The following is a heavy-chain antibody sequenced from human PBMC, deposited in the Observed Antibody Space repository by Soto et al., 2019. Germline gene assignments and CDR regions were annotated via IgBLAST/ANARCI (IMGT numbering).Heavy chain of an antibody. CDR2: TRNQANSYTT. D-gene: IGHD3-10*01. CDR3: ARVPRTNVGIYYYYYYMDV. V-gene: IGHV3-72*01. Sequence: EVQMVESGGGLVQPGGSLRLSCAASGFTFSDHYMDWVRQAPGKGLEWVGHTRNQANSYTTEDAASVKGRFTISSDDSKNSLYLQMSSLKTEDTAVYYCARVPRTNVGIYYYYYYMDVCGRGTTVTDTS. J-gene: IGHJ6*03. CDR1: GFTFSDHY.